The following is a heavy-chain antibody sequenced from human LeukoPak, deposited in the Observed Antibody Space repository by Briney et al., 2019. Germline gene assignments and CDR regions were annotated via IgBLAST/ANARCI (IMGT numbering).Heavy chain of an antibody. CDR2: ISYDGSNK. J-gene: IGHJ3*02. V-gene: IGHV3-30-3*01. CDR1: GFTFSSYA. Sequence: GGSLRLSCAASGFTFSSYAMHWVRQAPGKGLEWAAVISYDGSNKYYADSVKGRFTISRDNAKNTLYVQMSSLRAEDTAVYYCARSGITMVGGVSIGLLAFDIWGQGTMVTVSS. CDR3: ARSGITMVGGVSIGLLAFDI. D-gene: IGHD3-10*01.